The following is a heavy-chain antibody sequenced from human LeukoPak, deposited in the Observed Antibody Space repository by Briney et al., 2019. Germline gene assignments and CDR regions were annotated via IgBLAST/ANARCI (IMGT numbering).Heavy chain of an antibody. Sequence: GGSLRLSCAASGFTFSSYGMNWVRQAPGKGLEWLSYISSSSNSIYYADSVKGRFTISRDNAKNSLYLQMNSLRGEDTAVYYCARLQYNDILTGVRIDYWGQGTLVTVSS. CDR3: ARLQYNDILTGVRIDY. J-gene: IGHJ4*02. CDR1: GFTFSSYG. V-gene: IGHV3-48*01. D-gene: IGHD3-9*01. CDR2: ISSSSNSI.